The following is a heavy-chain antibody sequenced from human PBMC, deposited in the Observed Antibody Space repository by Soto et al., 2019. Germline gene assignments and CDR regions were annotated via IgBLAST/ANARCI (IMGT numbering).Heavy chain of an antibody. CDR3: AREGATAAKMFDY. CDR2: INPNGDTT. CDR1: GYTFSNYY. J-gene: IGHJ4*02. Sequence: ASVKVSCKASGYTFSNYYMHWVRQAPGQGLEWMGGINPNGDTTYYAQKFLGRLTVTRDTSTSTVYMELSSLRSEDTAVFSCAREGATAAKMFDYWVQGTLVTVSS. D-gene: IGHD2-2*01. V-gene: IGHV1-46*01.